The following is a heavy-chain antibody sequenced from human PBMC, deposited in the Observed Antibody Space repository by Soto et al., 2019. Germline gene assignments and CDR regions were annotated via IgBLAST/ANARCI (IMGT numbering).Heavy chain of an antibody. Sequence: QVQLQESGPGLVKPSETLSLTCTVSGASISGFYWSWIRKSAGKGLEWIGRIYATGTTDYNPSLKSRVMMPVDTSKKQFSLKLRSVSAADTPVYYCVRDGTKTLRDWFDPWGQGISVTVSS. J-gene: IGHJ5*02. V-gene: IGHV4-4*07. CDR3: VRDGTKTLRDWFDP. CDR1: GASISGFY. D-gene: IGHD1-1*01. CDR2: IYATGTT.